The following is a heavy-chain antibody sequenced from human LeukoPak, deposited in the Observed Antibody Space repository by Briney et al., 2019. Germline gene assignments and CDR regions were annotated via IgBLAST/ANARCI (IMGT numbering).Heavy chain of an antibody. D-gene: IGHD3-9*01. Sequence: GESLRLSCAASGFTFTTYWMSWVRQAPGKGLEWVAFIRYDGSNKYYADSVKGRFTISRDNSKNTLYLQMNSLRAEDTAVYYCAKVKERYFDWLSPGDYWGQGTLVTVSS. CDR3: AKVKERYFDWLSPGDY. V-gene: IGHV3-30*02. CDR1: GFTFTTYW. CDR2: IRYDGSNK. J-gene: IGHJ4*02.